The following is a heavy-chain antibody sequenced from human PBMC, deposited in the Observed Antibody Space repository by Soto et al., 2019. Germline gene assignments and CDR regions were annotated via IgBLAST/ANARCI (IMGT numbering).Heavy chain of an antibody. V-gene: IGHV3-23*01. CDR3: AKTIKLGYCSGGSCYLFDY. Sequence: HPGGSLRLSCAASGFTFSSYAMSWVRQAPGKGLEWVSAISGSGGSTYYADSVKGRFTVSRDNSKNTLYLQMNSLRAEDTAVYYCAKTIKLGYCSGGSCYLFDYWGQGTLVTVSS. D-gene: IGHD2-15*01. CDR1: GFTFSSYA. J-gene: IGHJ4*02. CDR2: ISGSGGST.